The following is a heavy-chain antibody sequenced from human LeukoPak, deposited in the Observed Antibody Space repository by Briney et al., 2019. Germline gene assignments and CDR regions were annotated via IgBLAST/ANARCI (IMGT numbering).Heavy chain of an antibody. CDR1: GGSISSGSYY. D-gene: IGHD3-22*01. J-gene: IGHJ5*02. CDR2: IYTSGST. V-gene: IGHV4-61*02. Sequence: SETLSLTCSVSGGSISSGSYYWRWHRQPAGRGREGVGRIYTSGSTNDNPSHKSRVTISEDTSKNQFSLKLSSVTAADTAVYYCASEYYDSSGYYLNWFDPWGQGTLVTVSS. CDR3: ASEYYDSSGYYLNWFDP.